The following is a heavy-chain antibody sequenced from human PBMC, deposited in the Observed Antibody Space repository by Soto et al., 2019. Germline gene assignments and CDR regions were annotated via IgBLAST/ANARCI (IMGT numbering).Heavy chain of an antibody. D-gene: IGHD1-1*01. Sequence: TLSLTCTVSCGSISTVVHYWTWIRQPPGKGLDWIGSIYHTGSTYYSKSLRSRLTMSVDTSKSQFSLRLSSVTAADAAVYYCARATGTLRSRNCDYWGQGSLVNVSS. CDR3: ARATGTLRSRNCDY. J-gene: IGHJ4*02. CDR1: CGSISTVVHY. CDR2: IYHTGST. V-gene: IGHV4-31*03.